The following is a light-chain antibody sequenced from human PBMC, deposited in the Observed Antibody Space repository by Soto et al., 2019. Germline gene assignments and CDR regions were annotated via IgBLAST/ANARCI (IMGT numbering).Light chain of an antibody. CDR2: GNS. J-gene: IGLJ7*01. V-gene: IGLV1-40*01. CDR3: QSYDSILSGAV. Sequence: QSVLTQPPSVSGAPGQRVTISCTGSSSNIGAGYDVHWYQQLPGTAPKLLIYGNSNRPSGVPDRFSGSKSGTSASLAITGLQAEDEADYSGQSYDSILSGAVFGGGTQLTVL. CDR1: SSNIGAGYD.